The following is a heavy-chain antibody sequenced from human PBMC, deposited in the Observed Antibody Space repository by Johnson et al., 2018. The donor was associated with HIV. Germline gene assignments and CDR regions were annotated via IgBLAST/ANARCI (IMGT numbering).Heavy chain of an antibody. V-gene: IGHV3-49*04. D-gene: IGHD3-22*01. J-gene: IGHJ3*02. CDR1: GFTFGDYA. CDR2: IRSKAYGGTT. CDR3: ARGHYYDSSSYYLGDAFDI. Sequence: VQLVESGGGVVRPGGSLRLSCTASGFTFGDYAMSWVHQAPGKGLEWVGFIRSKAYGGTTEYAASVKGRFTISRDNAKNSLHLQMNSLRAEDTALYYCARGHYYDSSSYYLGDAFDIWGQGTMVSVSS.